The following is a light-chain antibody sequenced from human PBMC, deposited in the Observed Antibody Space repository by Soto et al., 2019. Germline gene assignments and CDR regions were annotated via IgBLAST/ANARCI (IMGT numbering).Light chain of an antibody. J-gene: IGLJ1*01. V-gene: IGLV2-18*02. CDR1: SSDVGGSNG. CDR3: SSYTSSSTYV. CDR2: DVS. Sequence: QSALTQPPSVSGSPGQSVAISCTGTSSDVGGSNGVSWYQQPPGTAPKLLIYDVSNRPSGVPDRFSGSKSGNTASLIISGLQAEDEGDYYCSSYTSSSTYVFGTGTKVTVL.